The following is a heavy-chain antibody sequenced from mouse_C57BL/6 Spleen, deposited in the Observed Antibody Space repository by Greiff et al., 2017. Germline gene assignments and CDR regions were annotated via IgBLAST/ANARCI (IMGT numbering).Heavy chain of an antibody. Sequence: VKLVESGPELVKPGASVKISCTASGYAFSSSWMNWVKQRPGKGLEWIGRIYPGDGDTNYNGKFKGKATLTADKSSSTAYMQLSSLTSEDSAVYFCARHWDDYFDYWGQGTTLTVSS. CDR1: GYAFSSSW. D-gene: IGHD4-1*01. V-gene: IGHV1-82*01. CDR2: IYPGDGDT. CDR3: ARHWDDYFDY. J-gene: IGHJ2*01.